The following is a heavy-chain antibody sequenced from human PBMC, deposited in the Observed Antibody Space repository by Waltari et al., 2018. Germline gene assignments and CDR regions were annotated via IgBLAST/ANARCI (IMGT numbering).Heavy chain of an antibody. J-gene: IGHJ4*02. CDR2: ISSSSSTI. Sequence: EVQLVESGGGLVQPGGSLRLSCAASGFTFSSYSMNWVRQAPGKGLEWVSYISSSSSTIYYADSVKGRFTISRDNAKNSLYLQMNSLRAEVTAVYYCAREDSSGGYWGQGTLVTVSS. CDR1: GFTFSSYS. D-gene: IGHD3-22*01. CDR3: AREDSSGGY. V-gene: IGHV3-48*04.